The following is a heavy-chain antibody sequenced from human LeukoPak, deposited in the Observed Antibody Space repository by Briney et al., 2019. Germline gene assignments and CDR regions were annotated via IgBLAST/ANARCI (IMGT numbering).Heavy chain of an antibody. J-gene: IGHJ4*02. D-gene: IGHD6-19*01. V-gene: IGHV4-34*01. CDR1: GGSFSGYY. CDR2: INHSGST. Sequence: SETLSLTCAVYGGSFSGYYWSWIRQPPGKGLEWVGEINHSGSTNYNPSLKSRVTISEDTSKNQFSLKLNSVTAADTAVYYCVTGQWLVPVSYWGQGTVVTVSS. CDR3: VTGQWLVPVSY.